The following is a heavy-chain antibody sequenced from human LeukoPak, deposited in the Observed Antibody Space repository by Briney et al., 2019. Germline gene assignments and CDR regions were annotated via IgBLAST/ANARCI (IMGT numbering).Heavy chain of an antibody. J-gene: IGHJ6*03. CDR1: GFTFCIYA. V-gene: IGHV3-30-3*02. CDR3: AKDRCSNGVGCYYYYMDV. CDR2: ISYVGSNK. Sequence: GSSLRLSCAPSGFTFCIYAMHWVGPPQGKGMEWVEVISYVGSNKYYADTVKGRFTISRDNSKNTLYMLMNSLRSEDTAVYYCAKDRCSNGVGCYYYYMDVWGKGTTVTISS. D-gene: IGHD2-8*01.